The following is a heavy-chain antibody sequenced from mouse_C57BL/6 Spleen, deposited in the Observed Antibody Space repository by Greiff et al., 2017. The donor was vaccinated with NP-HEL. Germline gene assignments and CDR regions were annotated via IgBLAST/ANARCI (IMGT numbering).Heavy chain of an antibody. CDR1: GYTFTSYW. Sequence: QVQLQQSGAELVRPGSSVKLSCKASGYTFTSYWMDWVKQRPGQGLEWIGNIYPSDSETHYNQKFKDKATLTVDKSSSTAYMQLSSLTSEDSAVYYCARWLGQDGFAYWGQGTLVTVSA. CDR2: IYPSDSET. V-gene: IGHV1-61*01. D-gene: IGHD4-1*01. CDR3: ARWLGQDGFAY. J-gene: IGHJ3*01.